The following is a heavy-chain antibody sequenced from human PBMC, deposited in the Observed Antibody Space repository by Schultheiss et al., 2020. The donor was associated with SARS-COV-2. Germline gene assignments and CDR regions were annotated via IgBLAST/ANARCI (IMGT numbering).Heavy chain of an antibody. CDR1: GFTFSSYG. V-gene: IGHV3-NL1*01. CDR3: ARANYYYYGMDV. CDR2: IYSGGST. Sequence: GGSLRLSCAASGFTFSSYGMHWVRQAPGKGLEWVAVIYSGGSTYYADSVKGRFTISRDNSKNTLYLQMNSLRAEDTAVYYCARANYYYYGMDVWGQGTTVTVAS. J-gene: IGHJ6*02. D-gene: IGHD1-26*01.